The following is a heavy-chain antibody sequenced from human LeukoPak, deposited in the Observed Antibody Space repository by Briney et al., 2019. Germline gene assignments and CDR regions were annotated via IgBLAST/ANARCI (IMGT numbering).Heavy chain of an antibody. CDR2: FDPEDGET. V-gene: IGHV1-24*01. J-gene: IGHJ4*02. CDR1: GYTLTELS. Sequence: ASVKVSCKVSGYTLTELSMHWVRQAPGKGLEWMGGFDPEDGETIYAQKFQGRVTMTEDTSTDTAYMELSSLRSEDTAVYYCATEYRLVVVTQNIYYFDYWGQGTLVTVSS. D-gene: IGHD2-21*02. CDR3: ATEYRLVVVTQNIYYFDY.